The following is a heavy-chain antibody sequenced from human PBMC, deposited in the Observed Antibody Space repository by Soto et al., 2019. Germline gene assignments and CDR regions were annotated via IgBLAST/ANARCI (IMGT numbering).Heavy chain of an antibody. CDR1: GVTFSSYA. CDR2: IIPIFGTA. Sequence: SVKVSCKASGVTFSSYAISWVRQAPGQGLEWMGGIIPIFGTANYAQKFQGRVTITADESTSTAYMELSSLRSEDTAVYYCARDLFYRDSSGSHYWGQGTLVTVSS. V-gene: IGHV1-69*13. CDR3: ARDLFYRDSSGSHY. D-gene: IGHD3-22*01. J-gene: IGHJ4*02.